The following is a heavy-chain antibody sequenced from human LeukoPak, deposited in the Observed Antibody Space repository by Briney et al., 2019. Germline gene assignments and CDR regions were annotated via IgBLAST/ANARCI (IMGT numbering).Heavy chain of an antibody. V-gene: IGHV1-8*01. J-gene: IGHJ5*02. Sequence: GASVKVSCKASGYTFTTYDINWVRHATGQGLELMGWMNPNSGNTGYTQKFQGRVTMTRNTSISTAYMELCSLRSEDTAVYYCARGRGSGHKENWFDPWGQGTLVTVSS. CDR1: GYTFTTYD. D-gene: IGHD6-19*01. CDR2: MNPNSGNT. CDR3: ARGRGSGHKENWFDP.